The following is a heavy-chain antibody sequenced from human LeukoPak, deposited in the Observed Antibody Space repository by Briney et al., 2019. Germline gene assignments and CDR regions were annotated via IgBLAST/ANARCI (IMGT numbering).Heavy chain of an antibody. Sequence: GGSLRLSCAASGFTFSSYAMHWVRQAPGKGLEWVAVISYDGSNKYYADSVKGRFTISRDNSKNTLYLQMNSLRAEDTAVYYCARKYYYGSGSYYHADYWGQGTLVTVSS. CDR2: ISYDGSNK. D-gene: IGHD3-10*01. J-gene: IGHJ4*02. V-gene: IGHV3-30-3*01. CDR3: ARKYYYGSGSYYHADY. CDR1: GFTFSSYA.